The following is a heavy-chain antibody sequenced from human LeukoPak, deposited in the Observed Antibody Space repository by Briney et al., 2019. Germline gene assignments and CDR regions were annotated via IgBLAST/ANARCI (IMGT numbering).Heavy chain of an antibody. J-gene: IGHJ4*02. CDR2: ISGRSGKT. V-gene: IGHV3-23*01. Sequence: SAISGRSGKTFYADSVKGRFTISRDNCKNNLDLKMNSLRAEDTAIYYCAKPYYYNTSGYYWGQGTLVTVSS. CDR3: AKPYYYNTSGYY. D-gene: IGHD3-22*01.